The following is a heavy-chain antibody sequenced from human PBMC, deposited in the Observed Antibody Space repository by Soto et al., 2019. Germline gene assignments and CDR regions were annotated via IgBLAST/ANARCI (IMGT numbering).Heavy chain of an antibody. J-gene: IGHJ3*02. CDR1: GGSISSYY. Sequence: QVQLQESGPGLVKPSETLSLTCTVSGGSISSYYWSWIRQPPGKGLEWIGYIYYSGSTNYNPSLKSRLTISVDTSKNQFSLKLSSVTAADTAVYYCARDDEEAAFDIWGQGTMVTVSS. CDR2: IYYSGST. CDR3: ARDDEEAAFDI. V-gene: IGHV4-59*01.